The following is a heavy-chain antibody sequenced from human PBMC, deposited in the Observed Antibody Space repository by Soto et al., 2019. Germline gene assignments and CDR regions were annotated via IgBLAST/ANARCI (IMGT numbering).Heavy chain of an antibody. CDR1: GGTFSSYA. CDR2: IIPIFGTA. Sequence: SVKVSCKASGGTFSSYAISWVRQAPGQGLERMGGIIPIFGTANYAQKFQGRVTITADESTSTAYMELSSLRSEDTAVYYCARDSSVRSSSWYSPYYFDYWGQGTLVTVSS. CDR3: ARDSSVRSSSWYSPYYFDY. D-gene: IGHD6-13*01. V-gene: IGHV1-69*13. J-gene: IGHJ4*02.